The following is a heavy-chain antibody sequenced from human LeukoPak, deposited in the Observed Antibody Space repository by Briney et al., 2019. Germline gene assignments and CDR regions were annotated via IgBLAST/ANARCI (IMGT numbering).Heavy chain of an antibody. Sequence: GGSLRLSCAASGFTVSSNYMSWVRQAPGKGLEWVSVIYGGGSTYYADSVKGRFTISRDNSKNTLYLQMNSLRAEDTAVYYCASKNYAGYFDLWGRGTLVTVSS. V-gene: IGHV3-66*01. CDR2: IYGGGST. J-gene: IGHJ2*01. D-gene: IGHD1-7*01. CDR3: ASKNYAGYFDL. CDR1: GFTVSSNY.